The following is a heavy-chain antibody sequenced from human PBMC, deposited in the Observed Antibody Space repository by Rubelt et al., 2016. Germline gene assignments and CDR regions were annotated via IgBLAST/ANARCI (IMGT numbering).Heavy chain of an antibody. CDR1: GFTFSSYA. CDR3: ARGMAVVVTASHFDY. Sequence: QVQLVESGGGVVQPGRSLRLSCAASGFTFSSYAMHWVRQAPGKGLEWVAVISYDGSNKYYADSVKGRFTISRANSKNTLYLQMNSLGAEDTAVYYCARGMAVVVTASHFDYWGQGTLVTVSS. J-gene: IGHJ4*02. CDR2: ISYDGSNK. V-gene: IGHV3-30*04. D-gene: IGHD2-21*02.